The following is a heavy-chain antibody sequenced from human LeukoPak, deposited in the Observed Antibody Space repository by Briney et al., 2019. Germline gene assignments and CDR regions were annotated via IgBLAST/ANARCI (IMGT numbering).Heavy chain of an antibody. Sequence: ASVKVSCKASGYTFTSYDINWVRQATGQGLEWMGWMNPNSGNTGYAQKFQGRVTMTRNTSISTAYMELSSLRSEDTAVYYCASRWAGTADFDYWGQGTLVTVSS. V-gene: IGHV1-8*01. J-gene: IGHJ4*02. D-gene: IGHD6-19*01. CDR3: ASRWAGTADFDY. CDR1: GYTFTSYD. CDR2: MNPNSGNT.